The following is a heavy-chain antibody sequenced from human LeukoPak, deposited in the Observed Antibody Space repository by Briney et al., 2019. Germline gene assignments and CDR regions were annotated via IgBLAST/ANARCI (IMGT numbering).Heavy chain of an antibody. CDR2: ISGSGGST. Sequence: PGGSLRLSCAASGFTFSSYAVSWVRQAPGKGLEWVSAISGSGGSTYYADSVKGRFTISRDNSKNTLYLQMNSLRAEDTAVYYCAKPQVLWFGESSNWFDPWGQGTLVTVSS. V-gene: IGHV3-23*01. J-gene: IGHJ5*02. D-gene: IGHD3-10*01. CDR3: AKPQVLWFGESSNWFDP. CDR1: GFTFSSYA.